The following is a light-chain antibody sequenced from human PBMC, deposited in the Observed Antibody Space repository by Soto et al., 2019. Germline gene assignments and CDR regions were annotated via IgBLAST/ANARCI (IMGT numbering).Light chain of an antibody. CDR1: QSLLHSNGYNY. Sequence: DIVMTRSPLSLPVTPGEPASISCRSSQSLLHSNGYNYLDWYLQKPGQSPQLLIYLGSNRASGVPDRFSGSGSGTDFTLKISRVEAEDVGVYYCMQALQTPRTLGQGTKVDIK. V-gene: IGKV2-28*01. CDR2: LGS. CDR3: MQALQTPRT. J-gene: IGKJ1*01.